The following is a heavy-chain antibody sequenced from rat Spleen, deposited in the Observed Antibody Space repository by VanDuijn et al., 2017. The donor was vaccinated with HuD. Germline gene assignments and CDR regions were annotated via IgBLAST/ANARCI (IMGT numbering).Heavy chain of an antibody. Sequence: QVQLKESGPGLVQPSQTLSLTCTVSGLSLTSNSVSWIRQPPGQGLEWMGVIWSNGGTDYNSAIKSRLSISRDTSKSQVFLKMNSLQTEDTAMYFCARIAHYYSSYTDYYVMDAWGQGASVTVSS. CDR1: GLSLTSNS. D-gene: IGHD1-2*01. CDR3: ARIAHYYSSYTDYYVMDA. J-gene: IGHJ4*01. V-gene: IGHV2-47*01. CDR2: IWSNGGT.